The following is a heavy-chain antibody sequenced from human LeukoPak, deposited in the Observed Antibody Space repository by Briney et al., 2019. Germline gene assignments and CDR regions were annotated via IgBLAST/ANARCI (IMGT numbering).Heavy chain of an antibody. CDR3: ARRSAYGSGSYYNYYYYYMDV. J-gene: IGHJ6*03. D-gene: IGHD3-10*01. Sequence: PSETLSLTCTVSGGSFSSSGFFWGWIRQPPGKGLEWIASMSYSGSTNYNPSLKSRVTISVDTSKNQFSLKLSSVTAADTAVYYCARRSAYGSGSYYNYYYYYMDVWGKGTTVTVSS. CDR1: GGSFSSSGFF. V-gene: IGHV4-39*07. CDR2: MSYSGST.